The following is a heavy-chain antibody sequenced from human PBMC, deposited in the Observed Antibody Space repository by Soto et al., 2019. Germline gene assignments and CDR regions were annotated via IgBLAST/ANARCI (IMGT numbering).Heavy chain of an antibody. Sequence: LSLSCTVSGGSISSYYWSWIRQPPGKGLEWIGYIYYSGSTNYNPSLKSRVTISVDTSKNQFSLKLSSVTAADTAVYYCASGSGSYSSDYWGQETLVTVSS. CDR2: IYYSGST. J-gene: IGHJ4*02. V-gene: IGHV4-59*01. CDR3: ASGSGSYSSDY. D-gene: IGHD1-26*01. CDR1: GGSISSYY.